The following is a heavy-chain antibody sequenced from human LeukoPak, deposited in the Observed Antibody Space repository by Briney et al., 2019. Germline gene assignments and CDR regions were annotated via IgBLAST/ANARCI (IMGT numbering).Heavy chain of an antibody. Sequence: PSETLSLTCAVYGGSFSGYYWSWIRQPPGKGLEWIGEINHSGSTNYNPSLKSRVTISVDTSKNQFSLKLSSVTAADTAVYYCARGGEGRFLEWLPSNWFDPWGQGTLVTVSS. J-gene: IGHJ5*02. V-gene: IGHV4-34*01. CDR1: GGSFSGYY. CDR2: INHSGST. CDR3: ARGGEGRFLEWLPSNWFDP. D-gene: IGHD3-3*01.